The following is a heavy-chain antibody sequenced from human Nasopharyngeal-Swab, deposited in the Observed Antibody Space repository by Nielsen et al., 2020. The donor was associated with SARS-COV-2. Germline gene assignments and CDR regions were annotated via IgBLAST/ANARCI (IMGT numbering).Heavy chain of an antibody. J-gene: IGHJ4*02. D-gene: IGHD5-18*01. CDR2: IYSGGST. CDR3: AKNTTMGAFDY. V-gene: IGHV3-53*01. Sequence: VRQAPGKGLEWVSVIYSGGSTYYADSVKGRFTISGDNSKNTLYLQMNSLRAEDTAVYYCAKNTTMGAFDYWGQGTLVTVSS.